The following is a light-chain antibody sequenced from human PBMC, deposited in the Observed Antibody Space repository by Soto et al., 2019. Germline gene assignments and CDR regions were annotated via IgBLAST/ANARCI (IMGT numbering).Light chain of an antibody. J-gene: IGLJ2*01. CDR2: STN. CDR1: SXNIGSKT. V-gene: IGLV1-44*01. CDR3: AAWDDDLNGFVV. Sequence: QSVLTQPPSASGXPXQRXTXSCSXSSXNIGSKTVNWYQQVPGTAPKLLIYSTNQRPSGVPDRFSGSKSGTSASLAISGLQSDDEADYYCAAWDDDLNGFVVFGGGTKLTVL.